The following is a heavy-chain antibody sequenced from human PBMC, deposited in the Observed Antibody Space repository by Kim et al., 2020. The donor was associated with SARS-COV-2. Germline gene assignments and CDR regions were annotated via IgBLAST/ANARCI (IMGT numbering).Heavy chain of an antibody. CDR1: GYTFTSYG. CDR3: GSDSFMVRGASGPD. CDR2: NTASKGNP. Sequence: ASVKVSCKASGYTFTSYGISGVRQAPGQGLEWLGRNTASKGNPNKAQKLQGGVTLTTDTPTSTAYMELGSLRSDDTAVYYCGSDSFMVRGASGPDWGQGTLVTVSS. V-gene: IGHV1-18*04. J-gene: IGHJ4*02. D-gene: IGHD3-10*01.